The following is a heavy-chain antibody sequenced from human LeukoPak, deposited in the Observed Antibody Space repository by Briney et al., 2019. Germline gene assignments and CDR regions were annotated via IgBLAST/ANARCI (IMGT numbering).Heavy chain of an antibody. CDR2: ISGSGYST. D-gene: IGHD5-12*01. J-gene: IGHJ4*02. V-gene: IGHV3-23*01. Sequence: GGSLRLSCVASGFAFSTFPMSWVRQAPGKGLEWVSAISGSGYSTYYADSVKGRFTISRDNSKNTLYLQMNSLRAEDTAVYYCAKEAGYSGYDYPDYWGQGTLVTVSS. CDR1: GFAFSTFP. CDR3: AKEAGYSGYDYPDY.